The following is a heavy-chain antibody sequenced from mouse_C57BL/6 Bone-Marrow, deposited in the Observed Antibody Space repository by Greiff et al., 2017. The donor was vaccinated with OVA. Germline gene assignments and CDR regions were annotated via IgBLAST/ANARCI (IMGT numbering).Heavy chain of an antibody. CDR3: AREGTLWCNNYFDY. V-gene: IGHV1-69*01. D-gene: IGHD1-1*02. J-gene: IGHJ2*01. CDR2: IDPSDSYT. CDR1: GYTFTSYW. Sequence: QVQLQQPGAELVMPGASVKLSCKASGYTFTSYWMHWVKQRPGQGLEWIGEIDPSDSYTNYNHKFKGKSTLTVDKSSSTAYMQLSSLTSEVSAVSDCAREGTLWCNNYFDYWGQGTTLTVSS.